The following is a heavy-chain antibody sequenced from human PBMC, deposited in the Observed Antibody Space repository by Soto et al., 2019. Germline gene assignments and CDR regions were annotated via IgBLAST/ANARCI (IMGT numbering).Heavy chain of an antibody. CDR1: GFTFINYA. Sequence: EVQLLESGGGLVQPGGPLRLSCAGSGFTFINYAMNWVRQAPGKGLEWVSTISGGGDAPFFADSVRGRFTISRDNSKNTVALQMNNLGVDDTAVYFCARKVPGSISSPYYWYFDLWGRGTLVTVYS. CDR3: ARKVPGSISSPYYWYFDL. D-gene: IGHD3-10*01. J-gene: IGHJ2*01. V-gene: IGHV3-23*01. CDR2: ISGGGDAP.